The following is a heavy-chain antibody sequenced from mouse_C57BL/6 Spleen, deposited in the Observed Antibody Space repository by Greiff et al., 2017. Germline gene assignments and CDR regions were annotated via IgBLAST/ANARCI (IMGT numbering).Heavy chain of an antibody. CDR2: IDPSDSYT. Sequence: QVQLQQPGAELVKPGASVKLSCKASGYTFTSYWMQWVKQRPGQGLEWIGEIDPSDSYTNYNQKFKGKATLTVDTSSSTAYMQLSSLTSEDSAVYYCARYPDYYGSSWFAYWGQGTLVTVSA. D-gene: IGHD1-1*01. CDR3: ARYPDYYGSSWFAY. J-gene: IGHJ3*01. CDR1: GYTFTSYW. V-gene: IGHV1-50*01.